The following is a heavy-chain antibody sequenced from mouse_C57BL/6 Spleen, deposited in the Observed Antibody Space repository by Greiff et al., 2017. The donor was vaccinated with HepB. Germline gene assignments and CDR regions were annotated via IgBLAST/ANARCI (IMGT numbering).Heavy chain of an antibody. CDR1: GYTFTDYN. Sequence: VQLQQSGPELVKPGASVKMSCKASGYTFTDYNMHWVKQSHGKSLEWIGYINPNNGGTSYNQKFKGKATLTVNESSSTAYMELRSLTSEDSAVYYCARDDYGSSPAWFAYRGQGTLVTVSA. J-gene: IGHJ3*01. V-gene: IGHV1-22*01. D-gene: IGHD1-1*01. CDR3: ARDDYGSSPAWFAY. CDR2: INPNNGGT.